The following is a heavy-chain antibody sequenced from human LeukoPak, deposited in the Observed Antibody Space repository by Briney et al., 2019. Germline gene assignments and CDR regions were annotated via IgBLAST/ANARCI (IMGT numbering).Heavy chain of an antibody. Sequence: SETLSLTCTVSGGSISSGNYYWGWIRQPPGKGLEWIGSIYFSGSTYYNPSLKSRVTISVDTSKNQFSLKLSSVTAADTAVYYCARDRPYSGRSFDYWGQGTLVTVSS. J-gene: IGHJ4*02. CDR1: GGSISSGNYY. V-gene: IGHV4-39*07. CDR2: IYFSGST. CDR3: ARDRPYSGRSFDY. D-gene: IGHD1-26*01.